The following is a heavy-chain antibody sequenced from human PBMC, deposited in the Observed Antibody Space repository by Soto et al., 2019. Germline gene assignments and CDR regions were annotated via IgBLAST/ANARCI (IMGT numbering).Heavy chain of an antibody. CDR2: IYYSGST. CDR3: ARIDSSGYYLVY. J-gene: IGHJ4*02. D-gene: IGHD3-22*01. CDR1: GGSVSSGSYY. V-gene: IGHV4-61*01. Sequence: SETLSLTCTVSGGSVSSGSYYWSWIRQPPGKGLEWIGYIYYSGSTNYNPSLKSRVTISVDTSKNQFSLKLSSVTAADTAVYYCARIDSSGYYLVYWGQGTLVTVSS.